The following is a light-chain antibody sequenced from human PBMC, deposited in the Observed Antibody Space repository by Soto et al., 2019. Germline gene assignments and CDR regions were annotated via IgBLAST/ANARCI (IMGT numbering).Light chain of an antibody. V-gene: IGKV3-15*01. J-gene: IGKJ1*01. Sequence: EIVMTQSPATLSVSPWERATLSCRASQSVSSNLAWYQQKPGQAPRLLIYGASTRATGIPARFSGSGSGTEFTLTISSLQSEDFAVYSCQQYNTWPPGTFGQGTKVDIK. CDR2: GAS. CDR3: QQYNTWPPGT. CDR1: QSVSSN.